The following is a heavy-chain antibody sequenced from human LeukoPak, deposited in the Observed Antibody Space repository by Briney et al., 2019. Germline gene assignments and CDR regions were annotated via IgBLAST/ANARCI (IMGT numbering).Heavy chain of an antibody. D-gene: IGHD3-16*01. Sequence: PGGSLRLSCAASGFTFSSYSMNWVRQAPGKGLEWVSGISGSGISTSYADSVKGRFTISRDNSKNTLYLQTNSLRAEDTAVYYCAKGGSGTNLRFDYWGQGTLVTVSS. CDR3: AKGGSGTNLRFDY. CDR2: ISGSGIST. J-gene: IGHJ4*02. V-gene: IGHV3-23*01. CDR1: GFTFSSYS.